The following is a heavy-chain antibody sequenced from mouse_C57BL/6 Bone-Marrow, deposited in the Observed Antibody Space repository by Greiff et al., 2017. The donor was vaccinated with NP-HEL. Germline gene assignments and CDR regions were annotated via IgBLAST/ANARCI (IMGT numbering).Heavy chain of an antibody. V-gene: IGHV1-64*01. D-gene: IGHD2-3*01. CDR2: IHPNSGST. CDR3: ARYGLLLLTFAY. J-gene: IGHJ3*01. CDR1: GYTFTSYW. Sequence: VQLQQPGAELIKPGASVKLSCKASGYTFTSYWMHWVKQRPGQGLEWIGMIHPNSGSTNYNEKFKSKATLTVDKSSSTAYMQLSSLTSDDSAVYYCARYGLLLLTFAYWGQGTLVTVSA.